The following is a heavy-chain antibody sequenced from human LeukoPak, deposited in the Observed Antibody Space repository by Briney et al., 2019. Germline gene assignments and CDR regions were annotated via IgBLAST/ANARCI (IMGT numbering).Heavy chain of an antibody. V-gene: IGHV3-30*03. D-gene: IGHD2-2*01. J-gene: IGHJ6*02. Sequence: PGRFLRLSCAASEFTFNNYGMHWVRQAPGKGLEWVALISKDGSNEYYADSVKGRFTISRDNSKNTLYLQMNSLRAEDTAVYYCARGDCSSTSCYAPDYYYYYGMDVWGQGTTVTVSS. CDR2: ISKDGSNE. CDR1: EFTFNNYG. CDR3: ARGDCSSTSCYAPDYYYYYGMDV.